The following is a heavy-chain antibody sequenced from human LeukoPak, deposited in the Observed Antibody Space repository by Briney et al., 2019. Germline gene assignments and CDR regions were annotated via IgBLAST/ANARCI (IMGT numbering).Heavy chain of an antibody. D-gene: IGHD1-26*01. J-gene: IGHJ6*03. CDR2: INHSGST. CDR1: GXXXSGYX. V-gene: IGHV4-34*01. CDR3: ARHGSYYYYYYMDV. Sequence: YGXXXSGYXXXXXRXPPGXXXEWXGKINHSGSTNYTPSLKSRVTISVDTSKNQFSLKLSSVTAADTAVYYCARHGSYYYYYYMDVWGKGTTVTVSS.